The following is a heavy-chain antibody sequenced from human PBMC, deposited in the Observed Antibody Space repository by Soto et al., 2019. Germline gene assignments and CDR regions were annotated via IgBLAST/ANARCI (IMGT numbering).Heavy chain of an antibody. D-gene: IGHD3-3*02. CDR3: ARDGTSNGNWIDP. V-gene: IGHV4-31*03. CDR1: GDYLNIGGYY. J-gene: IGHJ5*02. Sequence: QVQLQESGPGLVKPSQTLSLTCTVSGDYLNIGGYYWTWIRQQPGKGLEWLGYIYYTGKTYYNPSLEGRLTMSVDTSMNQFSLRLKSVTAADTAVYYCARDGTSNGNWIDPWGQGTLVTVSS. CDR2: IYYTGKT.